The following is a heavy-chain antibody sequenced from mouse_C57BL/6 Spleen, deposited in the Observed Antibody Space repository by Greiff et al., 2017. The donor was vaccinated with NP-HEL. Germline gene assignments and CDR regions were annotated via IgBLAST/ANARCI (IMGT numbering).Heavy chain of an antibody. D-gene: IGHD3-3*01. Sequence: VQLQQSGPELVKPGASVKISCKASGYSFTGYYMNWVKQSPEKSLEWIGEINPSTGGTTYNQKFKAKATLTVDKSSSTAYMQLKSLTSEDSAVYHCARSGDFDFDYWGQGTTLTVSS. V-gene: IGHV1-42*01. CDR1: GYSFTGYY. J-gene: IGHJ2*01. CDR2: INPSTGGT. CDR3: ARSGDFDFDY.